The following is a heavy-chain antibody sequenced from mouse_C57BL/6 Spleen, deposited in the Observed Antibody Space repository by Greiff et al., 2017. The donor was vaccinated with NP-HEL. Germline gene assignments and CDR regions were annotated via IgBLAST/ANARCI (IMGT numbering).Heavy chain of an antibody. V-gene: IGHV1-77*01. CDR3: ARVADSNYAYWYFDV. D-gene: IGHD2-5*01. Sequence: VQLQESGAELVKPGASVKISCKASGYTFTDYYINWVKHRPGQGLEWIGKIGPGSGRTSYNEKFKGKATLTADKSSSTDYMQLSSLTSEDSAVYVGARVADSNYAYWYFDVGGTGTTVTVSS. J-gene: IGHJ1*03. CDR2: IGPGSGRT. CDR1: GYTFTDYY.